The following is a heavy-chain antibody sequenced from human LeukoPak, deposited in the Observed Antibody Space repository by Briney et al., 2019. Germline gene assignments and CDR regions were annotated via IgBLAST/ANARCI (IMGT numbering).Heavy chain of an antibody. V-gene: IGHV3-21*01. J-gene: IGHJ4*02. CDR2: ISSSSSYI. CDR1: GFTFSSYS. D-gene: IGHD3-3*01. Sequence: SGGSLRLSCAASGFTFSSYSMNWVRQAPGKGLEWVSSISSSSSYIYYADSVKGRFTISRDNAKNSLYLQMNSLRAEDTAVYYCARAPSAIFGVVITLWGQGTLVTVSS. CDR3: ARAPSAIFGVVITL.